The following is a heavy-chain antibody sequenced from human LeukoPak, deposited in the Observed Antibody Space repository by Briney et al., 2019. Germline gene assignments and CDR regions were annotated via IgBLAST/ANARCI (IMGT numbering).Heavy chain of an antibody. CDR3: ARQRRSSGWPNDY. D-gene: IGHD6-19*01. CDR2: IYPDDSDT. Sequence: PGESLKISFKGSGYSFTTFWIGWVRQMPGKGLEWMGIIYPDDSDTRYSPSFQGQVTITADKSISTAYLQWSSLKASDNAMYYCARQRRSSGWPNDYWGQGTLVTVSS. CDR1: GYSFTTFW. J-gene: IGHJ4*02. V-gene: IGHV5-51*01.